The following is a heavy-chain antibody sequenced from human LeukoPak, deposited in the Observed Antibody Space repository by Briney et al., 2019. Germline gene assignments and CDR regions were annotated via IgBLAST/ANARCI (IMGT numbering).Heavy chain of an antibody. V-gene: IGHV3-30*18. J-gene: IGHJ6*02. CDR2: ILYDGSNK. Sequence: GRSLRLSCAASGFTFSSYGMHWVRQAPGKGLEWVAVILYDGSNKYYADSVKGRFTISRDNSKNTLYLQMNSLRAEDTAVYYCAKDRAARPGYYYYGMDVWGQGTTVTVSS. CDR1: GFTFSSYG. CDR3: AKDRAARPGYYYYGMDV. D-gene: IGHD6-6*01.